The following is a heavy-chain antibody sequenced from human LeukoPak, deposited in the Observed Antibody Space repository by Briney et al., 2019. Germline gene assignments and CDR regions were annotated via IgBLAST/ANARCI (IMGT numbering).Heavy chain of an antibody. J-gene: IGHJ6*03. CDR1: GFTFSSYE. D-gene: IGHD2-15*01. V-gene: IGHV3-48*03. Sequence: GGSLRLSCAASGFTFSSYEMNWVRQAPGKGLEWVSYISSSGSTIYYADSVKGRFTISRDNAKNSLYLQMNSLRAEDTAVYYWARAVAATSWALDYYYYYMDVWGKGTTVTISS. CDR2: ISSSGSTI. CDR3: ARAVAATSWALDYYYYYMDV.